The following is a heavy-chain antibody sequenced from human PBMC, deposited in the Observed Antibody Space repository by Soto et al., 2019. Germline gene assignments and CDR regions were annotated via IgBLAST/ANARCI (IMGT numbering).Heavy chain of an antibody. CDR2: INTDGSII. V-gene: IGHV3-74*01. CDR1: GLIFSNYK. Sequence: GGSLRLSCAASGLIFSNYKMHWVRQAPGKGLVWVSRINTDGSIIDYADSVKGRFTVSRDNAKNTLYLQMNSLRAEDTAVYYCAKGNSWSPALVLDIWGQGTMVTVSS. D-gene: IGHD1-7*01. CDR3: AKGNSWSPALVLDI. J-gene: IGHJ3*02.